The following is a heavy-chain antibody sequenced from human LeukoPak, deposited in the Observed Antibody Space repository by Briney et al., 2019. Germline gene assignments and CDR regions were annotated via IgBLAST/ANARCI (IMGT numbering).Heavy chain of an antibody. J-gene: IGHJ4*02. CDR1: GFTFYDYA. V-gene: IGHV3-9*01. D-gene: IGHD4-17*01. CDR3: AKDLYGDYVSALDY. Sequence: GRSLRLSCAASGFTFYDYAMHWVRHAPGKGLEWVSGISWNSGSIGYADSVKGRFTISRDNAKNSLYLQMNSLRAEDTALYYCAKDLYGDYVSALDYWGQGTLVTVSS. CDR2: ISWNSGSI.